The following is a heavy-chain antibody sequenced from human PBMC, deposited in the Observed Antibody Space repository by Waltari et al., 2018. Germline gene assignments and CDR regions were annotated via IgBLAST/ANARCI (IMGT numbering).Heavy chain of an antibody. CDR2: IWYDGSNK. J-gene: IGHJ4*02. D-gene: IGHD6-6*01. CDR3: AREGRSSSSFDY. CDR1: GFTFRSNG. V-gene: IGHV3-33*01. Sequence: QVQLVESGGGVVQPGRSLRLSCAASGFTFRSNGMHWVRQAPGKGLEWVSVIWYDGSNKYYADSVKGRFTISRDNSKNTLYLQMNSLRAEDTAVYYCAREGRSSSSFDYCGQGTLVTVSS.